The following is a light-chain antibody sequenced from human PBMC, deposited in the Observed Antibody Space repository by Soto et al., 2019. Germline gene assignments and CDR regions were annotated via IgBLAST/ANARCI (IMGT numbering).Light chain of an antibody. J-gene: IGLJ1*01. CDR1: SSDAGGYNF. Sequence: QSALTQPASVSGSPGQSITISCTGTSSDAGGYNFVSWYQQHPGKAPKLMIYDVSNRPSGVSNRFSGSKSGNTASLTISGLQAEDEADYYCSSYTSSSTLKVFGTGTKVTVL. CDR2: DVS. CDR3: SSYTSSSTLKV. V-gene: IGLV2-14*01.